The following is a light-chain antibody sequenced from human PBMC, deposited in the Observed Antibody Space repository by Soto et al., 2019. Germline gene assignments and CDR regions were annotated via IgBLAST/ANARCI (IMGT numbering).Light chain of an antibody. V-gene: IGKV1-33*01. CDR1: QDIKNY. Sequence: DIQMTQSPSSLSAFVGDSTTITCQASQDIKNYLNWYQHKPGKAPKLLIYDAFKSDTGVPSRFSGSGSGTDFTFTINILQPEDIATYFCQQFDSLPPTFGGGTRV. J-gene: IGKJ4*01. CDR3: QQFDSLPPT. CDR2: DAF.